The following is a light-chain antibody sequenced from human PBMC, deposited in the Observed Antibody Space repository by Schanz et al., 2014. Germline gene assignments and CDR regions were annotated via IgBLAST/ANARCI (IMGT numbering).Light chain of an antibody. V-gene: IGLV2-14*02. CDR3: SSYGGSNFVV. CDR1: SSDVGSYNL. J-gene: IGLJ2*01. CDR2: EVS. Sequence: QSALTQPASVSGSPGQSITISCTGTSSDVGSYNLVSWYQQHPGKAPKLMIYEVSERPSGVPDRFSGSKSGNTASLTVSGLQAEDEADYYCSSYGGSNFVVFGGGTKLTVL.